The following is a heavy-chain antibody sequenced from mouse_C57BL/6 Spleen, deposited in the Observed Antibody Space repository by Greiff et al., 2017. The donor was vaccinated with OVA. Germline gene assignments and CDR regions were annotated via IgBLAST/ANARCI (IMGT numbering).Heavy chain of an antibody. D-gene: IGHD1-1*01. Sequence: VQLQESGPGLVQPSQSLSITCTVSGFSLTSYGVHWVRQSPGKGLEWLGVIWSGGSTDYNAAFISRLSISKDNSKSQVFFKMNSLQADDTAIYYCARNNYGSTWYFDVWGTGTTVTVSS. V-gene: IGHV2-2*01. CDR2: IWSGGST. J-gene: IGHJ1*03. CDR3: ARNNYGSTWYFDV. CDR1: GFSLTSYG.